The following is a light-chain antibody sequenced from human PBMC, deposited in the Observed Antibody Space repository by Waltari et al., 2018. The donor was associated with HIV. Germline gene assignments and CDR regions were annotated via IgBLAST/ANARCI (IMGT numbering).Light chain of an antibody. CDR2: KDD. Sequence: SYELTQPPSVSVSPGQTARITCSGDALPKQFAYWYQQKAGQAPLMVIYKDDKRPAGIPDRWSGYMSGTTGTLIISGGQPEDEADYYCESADDSGDHWVFGGGTKLSVL. V-gene: IGLV3-25*03. J-gene: IGLJ3*02. CDR3: ESADDSGDHWV. CDR1: ALPKQF.